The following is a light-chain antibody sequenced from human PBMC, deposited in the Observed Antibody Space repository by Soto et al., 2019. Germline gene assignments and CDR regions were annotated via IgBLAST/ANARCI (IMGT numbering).Light chain of an antibody. Sequence: QSALTQPASVSGSPGQSITISCTGTSSDVGGYNYVSWYQQHPGKGPNLMIYDVTNRPSGVSNRFSGSKSGNTASLTISGLQAEDEADYYCSSYTSCSTLYVFGTGTKVTVL. CDR2: DVT. CDR1: SSDVGGYNY. J-gene: IGLJ1*01. CDR3: SSYTSCSTLYV. V-gene: IGLV2-14*01.